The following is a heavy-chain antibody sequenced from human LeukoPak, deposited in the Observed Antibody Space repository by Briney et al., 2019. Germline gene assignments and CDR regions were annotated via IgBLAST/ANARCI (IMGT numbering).Heavy chain of an antibody. V-gene: IGHV1-46*01. Sequence: ASVKVSCKASGSTFTTRYYMHWVRQAPGQGLEWIGIINTSGGGTNYAQKFQGRVTMTRDTSTSTVYMELGSLTSEDTAVYYCAREESGGYFDYWGQGTLVTVSS. CDR1: GSTFTTRYY. J-gene: IGHJ4*02. D-gene: IGHD2-8*02. CDR3: AREESGGYFDY. CDR2: INTSGGGT.